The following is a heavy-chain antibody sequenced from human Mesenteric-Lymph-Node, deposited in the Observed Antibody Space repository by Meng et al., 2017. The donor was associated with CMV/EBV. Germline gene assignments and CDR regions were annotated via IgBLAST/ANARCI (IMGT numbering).Heavy chain of an antibody. Sequence: GESLKISCADSGFTFDDYAVHWVRQAPGRGLEWVAVISYDGSNKYYADSVKGRFTISRDNSKNTLYLQMNSLRAEDTAVYYCARAPAFGEFFDYWGQGTLVTVSS. J-gene: IGHJ4*02. CDR1: GFTFDDYA. CDR2: ISYDGSNK. D-gene: IGHD3-10*01. V-gene: IGHV3-30-3*01. CDR3: ARAPAFGEFFDY.